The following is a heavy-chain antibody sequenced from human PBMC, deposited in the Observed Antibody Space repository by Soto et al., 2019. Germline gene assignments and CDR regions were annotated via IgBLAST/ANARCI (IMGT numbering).Heavy chain of an antibody. Sequence: PGGSLRLSCAASGFTFSAYSMNWVRQAPGKGLEWVSSISSSSSYIYYADSVKGRFTTSRDDAKNSLYLQMNSLRAEDTAVYYCARDQPGDSDIVLMVYAIFDYWGQGTLVTVSS. CDR3: ARDQPGDSDIVLMVYAIFDY. J-gene: IGHJ4*02. V-gene: IGHV3-21*01. D-gene: IGHD2-8*01. CDR1: GFTFSAYS. CDR2: ISSSSSYI.